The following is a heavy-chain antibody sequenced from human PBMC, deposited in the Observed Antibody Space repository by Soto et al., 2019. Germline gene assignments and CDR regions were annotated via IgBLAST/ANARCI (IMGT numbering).Heavy chain of an antibody. CDR1: GGFVSSGSYY. V-gene: IGHV4-34*01. Sequence: QVQLQQWGAGLLKPSETLSLTCAVYGGFVSSGSYYWSWIRQPPGQGLEWIGEMSHSGGTHFNPSLKSRVTISVDTSKNQFSLKMSSVTAADTALYYCARVERGTATTVVDAFDIWGPGTMVNVSS. J-gene: IGHJ3*02. D-gene: IGHD1-1*01. CDR2: MSHSGGT. CDR3: ARVERGTATTVVDAFDI.